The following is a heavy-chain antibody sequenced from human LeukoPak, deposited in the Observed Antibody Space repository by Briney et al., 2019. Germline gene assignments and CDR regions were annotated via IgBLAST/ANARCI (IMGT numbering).Heavy chain of an antibody. D-gene: IGHD6-19*01. CDR2: IIPILGIA. Sequence: SVKVSCKASGGTFSSYAISWVRPAPGQGLEWMGRIIPILGIANYAQKFQGRVTITADKSTSTAYMELSSLRSEDTAVYYCARVGSIGIAVAGYDYWGQGTLVTVSS. CDR1: GGTFSSYA. CDR3: ARVGSIGIAVAGYDY. J-gene: IGHJ4*02. V-gene: IGHV1-69*04.